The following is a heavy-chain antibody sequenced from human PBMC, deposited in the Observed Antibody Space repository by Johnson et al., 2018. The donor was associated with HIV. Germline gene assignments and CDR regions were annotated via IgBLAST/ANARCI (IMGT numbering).Heavy chain of an antibody. D-gene: IGHD6-13*01. V-gene: IGHV3-33*03. J-gene: IGHJ3*02. Sequence: VQLVESGGGVVQPGRSLRLSCAASGFTFSSYGMHWVRQAPGKGLEWVAVIWYDGSNKYYADSVKGRFTISRDNTKKSLYLQMNSLRAEDTAVYYCAKAPTRIAARDAFDIWGQGTMVTVSS. CDR2: IWYDGSNK. CDR1: GFTFSSYG. CDR3: AKAPTRIAARDAFDI.